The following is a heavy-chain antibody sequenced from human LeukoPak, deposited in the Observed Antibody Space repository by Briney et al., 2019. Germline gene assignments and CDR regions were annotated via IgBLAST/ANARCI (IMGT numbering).Heavy chain of an antibody. CDR3: ARSSIGISPHFDY. V-gene: IGHV3-21*01. D-gene: IGHD6-6*01. Sequence: GGSLRLSCAGSGFPFSSHGMNWVRQAPGRGLEWVASISRSSSYIYYADSVKGRFTISRDNAKNSLYLEMNSLTAADTAVYYCARSSIGISPHFDYWGQGTLVTVSS. J-gene: IGHJ4*02. CDR2: ISRSSSYI. CDR1: GFPFSSHG.